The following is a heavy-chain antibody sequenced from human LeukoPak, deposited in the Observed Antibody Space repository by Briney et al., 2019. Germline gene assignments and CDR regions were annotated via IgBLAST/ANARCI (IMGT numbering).Heavy chain of an antibody. CDR2: IIPIFGTA. CDR1: GGTFSSYA. J-gene: IGHJ4*02. CDR3: ARDGLGSYEDDY. D-gene: IGHD1-26*01. Sequence: SVKVSCKASGGTFSSYAISWVRQAPGHGLDWMGGIIPIFGTANYAQKFQGRVTITTDESTSTAYMELSSLRSEDTAVYYCARDGLGSYEDDYWGQGTLVTVSS. V-gene: IGHV1-69*05.